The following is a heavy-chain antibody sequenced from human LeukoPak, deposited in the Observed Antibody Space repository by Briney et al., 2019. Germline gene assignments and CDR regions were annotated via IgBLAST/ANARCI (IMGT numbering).Heavy chain of an antibody. D-gene: IGHD3-10*01. Sequence: SGTLCLTCTVSGGALSSYYWSWVRQLPGKGLEWIGYIYYSGSTNYNPSPKSRVTISVDTSKNQFSLKLSSVTAADTAVYYCARDVVGYYGSGTVGMDVWGQGTTVTVSS. CDR2: IYYSGST. CDR3: ARDVVGYYGSGTVGMDV. V-gene: IGHV4-59*01. J-gene: IGHJ6*02. CDR1: GGALSSYY.